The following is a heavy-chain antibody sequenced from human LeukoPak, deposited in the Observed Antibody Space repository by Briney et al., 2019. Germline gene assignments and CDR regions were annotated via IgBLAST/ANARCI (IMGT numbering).Heavy chain of an antibody. Sequence: SQTLSLTCTVSGGSISSGGYSWSWIRQHPGKGLEWIGYIYYSGSTYYNPSLKSRVTISVDTSKNQFSLKLSSVTAADTAVYYCARDENRWARGAAAPRYGMDVWGQGTTVTVSS. D-gene: IGHD6-13*01. J-gene: IGHJ6*02. CDR1: GGSISSGGYS. V-gene: IGHV4-31*03. CDR3: ARDENRWARGAAAPRYGMDV. CDR2: IYYSGST.